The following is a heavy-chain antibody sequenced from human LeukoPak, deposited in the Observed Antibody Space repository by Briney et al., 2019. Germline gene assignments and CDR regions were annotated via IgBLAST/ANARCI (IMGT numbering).Heavy chain of an antibody. V-gene: IGHV4-59*02. D-gene: IGHD3-3*01. CDR3: ARGGLDVLRFLEWFYFDY. CDR2: IYYSGST. Sequence: SETLSLTCTVSGGSVSSYYWSWIRQPPGKGLEWIGYIYYSGSTNYNPSLKGRVTISVDTSKNQFSLKLSSVTAADTAVYYCARGGLDVLRFLEWFYFDYWGQGTLVTVSS. J-gene: IGHJ4*02. CDR1: GGSVSSYY.